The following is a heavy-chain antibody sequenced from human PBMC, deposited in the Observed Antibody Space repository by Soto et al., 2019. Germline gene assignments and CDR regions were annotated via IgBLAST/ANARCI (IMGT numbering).Heavy chain of an antibody. CDR2: IYYSGST. D-gene: IGHD2-15*01. CDR3: ARTGYCSGGSCYPFDY. J-gene: IGHJ4*02. V-gene: IGHV4-59*01. CDR1: GGSISSYY. Sequence: QVQLQESGPGLVKPSETLSLTCTVSGGSISSYYWSWIRQPPGKGLEWIGYIYYSGSTNYHPSLKSRVTISVDTSKNQFSLKLSSVTAADTAVYYCARTGYCSGGSCYPFDYWGQGTLVTVSS.